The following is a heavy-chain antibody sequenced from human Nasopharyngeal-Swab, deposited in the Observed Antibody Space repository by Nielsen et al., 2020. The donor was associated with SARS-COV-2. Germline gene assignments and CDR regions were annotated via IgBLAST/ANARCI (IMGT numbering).Heavy chain of an antibody. CDR2: IWYDGSNK. CDR1: GFTFSSYG. J-gene: IGHJ4*02. V-gene: IGHV3-33*01. D-gene: IGHD2-2*01. CDR3: ARGVPAAAFDY. Sequence: GGSLRLSCAASGFTFSSYGMHWVRQAPGKGLEWVAVIWYDGSNKYYADSVKGRFTISRDNSKNTLYLQMNSLRAEDTAVYYCARGVPAAAFDYWGQGTLVTVSP.